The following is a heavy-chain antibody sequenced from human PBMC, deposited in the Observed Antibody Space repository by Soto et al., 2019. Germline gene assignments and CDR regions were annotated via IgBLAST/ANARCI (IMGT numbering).Heavy chain of an antibody. J-gene: IGHJ4*01. Sequence: GEPMTDECRGCEERSTRWWLGRLSKMPGKGLEWLGNVYPSDSDVRYSPSFEGRVTISADNSINTAYLHLLNLKASDTAIYYCTKAAIRPFDAFGHGTRVTVPS. D-gene: IGHD3-3*02. CDR2: VYPSDSDV. CDR3: TKAAIRPFDA. CDR1: EERSTRWW. V-gene: IGHV5-51*01.